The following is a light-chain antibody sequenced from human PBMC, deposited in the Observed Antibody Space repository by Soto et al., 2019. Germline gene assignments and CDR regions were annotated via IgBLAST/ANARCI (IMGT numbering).Light chain of an antibody. CDR2: RNN. V-gene: IGLV1-47*01. CDR3: ATWDDSLGGPV. CDR1: SSNVGTNS. J-gene: IGLJ2*01. Sequence: QSVLTQPPTASGTPGQRVTISCSGGSSNVGTNSVYWYRHLPGTAPNLLMYRNNRRPSGVPDRFSGSKSGTSASLAISGLRSEDEAIYYCATWDDSLGGPVFGGGTKLTVL.